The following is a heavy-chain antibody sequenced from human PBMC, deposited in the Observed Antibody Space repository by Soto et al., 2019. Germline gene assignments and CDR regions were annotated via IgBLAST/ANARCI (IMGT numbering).Heavy chain of an antibody. CDR2: ISFNSGTI. D-gene: IGHD6-19*01. CDR1: GFNFDDYA. V-gene: IGHV3-9*01. Sequence: EVQLVESGGGLVQPGRSLRLSCAASGFNFDDYAMHWVRQAPGKGLEWVSGISFNSGTITYAGSVKGRFTISRDNAKNSLYLEMNSLRAEDTAFYYCAKDNDSSGWLRGAFDIWGQATMVTVSS. CDR3: AKDNDSSGWLRGAFDI. J-gene: IGHJ3*02.